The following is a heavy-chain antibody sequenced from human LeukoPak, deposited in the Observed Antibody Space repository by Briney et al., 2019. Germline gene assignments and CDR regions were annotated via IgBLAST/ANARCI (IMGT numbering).Heavy chain of an antibody. V-gene: IGHV1-2*02. D-gene: IGHD3-9*01. CDR2: INPNSGGT. CDR1: GYTFTGYY. Sequence: ASVKVSSKASGYTFTGYYMHWVRQAPGQGLEWMGWINPNSGGTNYAQKFQGRVTMTRDTSIGTAYMELSRLRSDDTAVYYCASAVPNYDILTGYYLGSALDYWGQGTLVTVSS. J-gene: IGHJ4*02. CDR3: ASAVPNYDILTGYYLGSALDY.